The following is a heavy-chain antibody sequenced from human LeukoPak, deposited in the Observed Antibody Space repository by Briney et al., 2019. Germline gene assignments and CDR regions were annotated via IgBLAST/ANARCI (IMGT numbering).Heavy chain of an antibody. D-gene: IGHD3-3*01. V-gene: IGHV4-39*01. CDR2: IYYSGST. CDR3: ASHRYDFWSGFRGAALDY. J-gene: IGHJ4*02. CDR1: GGSISSSSYY. Sequence: PSETLSLTCTVSGGSISSSSYYWGWIRQPPGKGLEWLWRIYYSGSTHYNPSRKSRDTLSVDTSMNEFSLELSSVTAADTAVYYCASHRYDFWSGFRGAALDYWAQGTLVTVSS.